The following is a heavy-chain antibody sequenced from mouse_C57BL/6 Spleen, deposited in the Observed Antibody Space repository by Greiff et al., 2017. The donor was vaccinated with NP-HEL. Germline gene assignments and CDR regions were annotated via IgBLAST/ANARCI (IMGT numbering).Heavy chain of an antibody. D-gene: IGHD2-12*01. J-gene: IGHJ3*01. V-gene: IGHV1-22*01. Sequence: VQLKESGPELVKPGASVKMSCKASGYTFTDYNMHWVKQSHGKSLEWIGYINPNNGGTSYNQKFKGKATLTVNKSSSTAYMELRSLTSEDSAVYYCARVGVYDEGFAYWGQGTLVTVSA. CDR1: GYTFTDYN. CDR3: ARVGVYDEGFAY. CDR2: INPNNGGT.